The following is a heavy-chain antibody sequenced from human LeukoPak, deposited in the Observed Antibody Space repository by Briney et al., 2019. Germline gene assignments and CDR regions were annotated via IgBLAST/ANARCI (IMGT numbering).Heavy chain of an antibody. V-gene: IGHV5-51*01. D-gene: IGHD3-10*01. CDR3: ARRGYYGSGSYYIDY. CDR1: GYSFPSHW. Sequence: GESLKISCKGSGYSFPSHWIGWVRPMPGKGLEWMGIIYPGDSDTRYSPSFQGQVTISVDKSISIAYLQWSSLKASDTAMYYCARRGYYGSGSYYIDYWGQGTLVTVSS. J-gene: IGHJ4*02. CDR2: IYPGDSDT.